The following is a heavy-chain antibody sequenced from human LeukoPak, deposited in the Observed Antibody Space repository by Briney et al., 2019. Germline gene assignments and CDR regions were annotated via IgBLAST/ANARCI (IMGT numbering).Heavy chain of an antibody. Sequence: ASVKVSCKASGYTFIGFYIHWVRQAPGQGLEWMGWINPKGGGTNYAQKFQGRVTMTRDTSISTAYMELRSLKSDDTAVYYCARASYCSGGSCYSDYWGQGTLVTVSS. D-gene: IGHD2-15*01. CDR2: INPKGGGT. J-gene: IGHJ4*02. CDR1: GYTFIGFY. V-gene: IGHV1-2*02. CDR3: ARASYCSGGSCYSDY.